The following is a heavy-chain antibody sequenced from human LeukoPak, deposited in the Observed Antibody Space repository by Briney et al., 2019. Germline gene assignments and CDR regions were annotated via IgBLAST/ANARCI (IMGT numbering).Heavy chain of an antibody. CDR3: ASGEDYYYYYMDV. J-gene: IGHJ6*03. CDR2: IIPIFGTA. Sequence: SVKVSCKASGGTFGSYAISWVRQAPGQGLEWMGRIIPIFGTANYAQKFQGRVTITTHESTSTAYMELSSLRSENTAVYYCASGEDYYYYYMDVWGKGTTVTVSS. CDR1: GGTFGSYA. V-gene: IGHV1-69*05.